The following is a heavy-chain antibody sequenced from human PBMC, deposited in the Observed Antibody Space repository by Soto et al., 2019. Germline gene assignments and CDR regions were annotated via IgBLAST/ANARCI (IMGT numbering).Heavy chain of an antibody. CDR1: GGTFNTFA. D-gene: IGHD6-13*01. V-gene: IGHV1-69*01. Sequence: QVQLVQSGAEVKKPGSSMKVSCTASGGTFNTFAINWVRQAPGQGLEWMGGIIPIFGRPNYAQKFHGRVTITSDEAASTMHMELSSLTSEDTAVYYCAIRDVRGQLVSPRVLCGLDVWGRGTAVIV. CDR2: IIPIFGRP. CDR3: AIRDVRGQLVSPRVLCGLDV. J-gene: IGHJ6*02.